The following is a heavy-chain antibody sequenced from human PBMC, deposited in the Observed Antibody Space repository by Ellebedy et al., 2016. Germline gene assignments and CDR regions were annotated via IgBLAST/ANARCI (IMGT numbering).Heavy chain of an antibody. CDR3: ARTTVTTFFDY. D-gene: IGHD4-17*01. V-gene: IGHV4-30-4*01. CDR2: IYYSGST. J-gene: IGHJ4*02. Sequence: SETLSLTCTVSGGSISSGDYYWSWIRQPPGKGLEWIGYIYYSGSTYYNPSLKSRVTISVDTSKNQFSLKLSSVTAADTAVYYCARTTVTTFFDYWGQGTLVTVSS. CDR1: GGSISSGDYY.